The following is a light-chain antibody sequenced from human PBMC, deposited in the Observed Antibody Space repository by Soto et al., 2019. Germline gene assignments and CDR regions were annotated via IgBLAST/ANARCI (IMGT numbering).Light chain of an antibody. CDR2: DAS. V-gene: IGKV3-11*01. CDR3: QQRSNSPPT. Sequence: EIVLTQSPATLSLSPGERATLSCRASQSVSSYLAWYQQKPGQAPRLLMYDASNRATGIPARFSGSGSGTDFTLTISSLEPEDFAVYYCQQRSNSPPTFGQGTKVDIK. J-gene: IGKJ1*01. CDR1: QSVSSY.